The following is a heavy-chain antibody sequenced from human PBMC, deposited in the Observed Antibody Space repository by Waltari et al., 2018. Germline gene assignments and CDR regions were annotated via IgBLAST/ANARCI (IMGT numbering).Heavy chain of an antibody. D-gene: IGHD1-26*01. J-gene: IGHJ4*02. CDR3: ARDGVGAGHDLDY. V-gene: IGHV3-74*01. CDR1: GFPFRSHW. Sequence: EVQLVESGGGLVQPGGSLRLSCAASGFPFRSHWMPWVRQAPGKGLVWVARIKSDGSSTRYADSVKGRFTISRDNAKNTLYLQMTSLRAEDTAVYYCARDGVGAGHDLDYWGQGTLVTVSS. CDR2: IKSDGSST.